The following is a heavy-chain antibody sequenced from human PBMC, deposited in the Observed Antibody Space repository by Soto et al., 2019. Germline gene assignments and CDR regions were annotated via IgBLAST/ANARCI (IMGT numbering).Heavy chain of an antibody. CDR3: ARFRSGWYYFDY. Sequence: SAALSLTCTVSGGSISSGGYYWSWIRQHPGKGLEWIGYIYYSGSTYYNPSLKSRVAISEDTSRNQFSLKLSSVTAADTAVYYCARFRSGWYYFDYWGQGTLVTVSS. D-gene: IGHD6-19*01. CDR2: IYYSGST. J-gene: IGHJ4*02. CDR1: GGSISSGGYY. V-gene: IGHV4-31*03.